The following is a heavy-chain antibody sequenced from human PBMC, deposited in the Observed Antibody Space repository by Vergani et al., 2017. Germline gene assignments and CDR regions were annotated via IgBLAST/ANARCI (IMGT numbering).Heavy chain of an antibody. CDR3: AKSDYSSTSCYRTAEYFQH. V-gene: IGHV3-30*02. D-gene: IGHD2-2*02. CDR2: IRYDGSNK. Sequence: QVQLVESGGGVVQPGGSLRLSCAASGFTFSSYGMHWVRQAPGKGLEWVAFIRYDGSNKYYADSVKGRFTISRDNSKNTLYLQMNSLRAEDTAVYYCAKSDYSSTSCYRTAEYFQHWGQGTLVTVSS. J-gene: IGHJ1*01. CDR1: GFTFSSYG.